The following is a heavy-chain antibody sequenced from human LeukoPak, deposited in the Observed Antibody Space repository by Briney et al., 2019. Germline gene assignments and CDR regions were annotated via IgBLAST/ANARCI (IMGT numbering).Heavy chain of an antibody. V-gene: IGHV3-30*03. CDR2: ISYDGSNK. CDR3: ARVGYTGTWYSSPPFDY. J-gene: IGHJ4*02. Sequence: GGSLRLSCAASGFTFSSYGMHWVRQAPGKGLEWVAVISYDGSNKYYADSVKGRFTISRDNSKNTLYLQMNSLRVEDTAVYYCARVGYTGTWYSSPPFDYWGQGTLVTVSS. CDR1: GFTFSSYG. D-gene: IGHD6-13*01.